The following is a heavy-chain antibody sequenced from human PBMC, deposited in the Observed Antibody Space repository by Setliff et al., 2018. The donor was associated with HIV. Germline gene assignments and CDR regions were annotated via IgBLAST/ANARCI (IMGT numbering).Heavy chain of an antibody. D-gene: IGHD2-21*01. V-gene: IGHV3-7*01. CDR3: ARGQFRLRPDSLDL. Sequence: GGSLRLSCAASGFAFSSHQMSWVRQAPGKGLEWVAKIRQDGTDKYYADSLQGRFTISRDDSKNSVYLQMNTLGAEDTAVYYCARGQFRLRPDSLDLWGQGTLVTVSS. CDR1: GFAFSSHQ. J-gene: IGHJ4*03. CDR2: IRQDGTDK.